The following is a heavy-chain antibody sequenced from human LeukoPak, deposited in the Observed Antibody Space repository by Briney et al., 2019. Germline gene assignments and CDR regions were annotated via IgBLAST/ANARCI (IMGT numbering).Heavy chain of an antibody. D-gene: IGHD3-22*01. CDR3: ARSYYYDSSGYRTYDAFDI. J-gene: IGHJ3*02. V-gene: IGHV1-46*01. CDR1: GYTFTSYY. Sequence: GASVKVSCKASGYTFTSYYMHWVRQAPGQGLEWMGIINPSGGSTSYAQKFQGRVTMTRDTSTSTVYMELGSLRSEDTAVYYCARSYYYDSSGYRTYDAFDIWGQGTMVTVSS. CDR2: INPSGGST.